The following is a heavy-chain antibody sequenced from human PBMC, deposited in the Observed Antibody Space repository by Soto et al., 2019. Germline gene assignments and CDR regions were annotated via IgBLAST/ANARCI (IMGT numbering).Heavy chain of an antibody. CDR3: AREGVAPYYYYGMGV. CDR2: ISAYNGNT. D-gene: IGHD5-12*01. V-gene: IGHV1-18*01. CDR1: GYTITSYG. Sequence: GASVKVSCKASGYTITSYGISWVRQAPGQGLEWMGWISAYNGNTNYAQTFQGRVTMTTDTSTSTAYMELRSLRSDDTAVYYCAREGVAPYYYYGMGVWGQGTTVTVS. J-gene: IGHJ6*02.